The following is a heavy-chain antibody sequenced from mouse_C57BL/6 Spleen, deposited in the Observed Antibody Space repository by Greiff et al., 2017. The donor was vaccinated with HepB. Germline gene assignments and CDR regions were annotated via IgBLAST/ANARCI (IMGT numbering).Heavy chain of an antibody. CDR3: ARSYYDYSY. CDR2: IYPGDGDT. Sequence: VQLQQSGPELVKPGASVKISCKASGNAFSSSWMNWVKQRPGKGLEWIGRIYPGDGDTNYNGKFKGKATLTADKSSSTAYMQLSSLTSEDSAVYFCARSYYDYSYWGQGTLVTVSA. J-gene: IGHJ3*01. D-gene: IGHD2-4*01. CDR1: GNAFSSSW. V-gene: IGHV1-82*01.